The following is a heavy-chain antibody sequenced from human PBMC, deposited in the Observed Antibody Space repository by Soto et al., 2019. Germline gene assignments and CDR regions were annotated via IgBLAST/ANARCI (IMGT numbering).Heavy chain of an antibody. CDR3: ARVHRGSYALDY. D-gene: IGHD1-26*01. CDR1: GGSISSGGYY. CDR2: IYYSGSA. Sequence: PSETLSLTCTVSGGSISSGGYYWSWIRQRPGKGLEWIGYIYYSGSAYYNPSLKSRVTISVDTSKNQFSLKLSSVTAADTAVYYCARVHRGSYALDYWGQGTLVTVS. V-gene: IGHV4-31*03. J-gene: IGHJ4*02.